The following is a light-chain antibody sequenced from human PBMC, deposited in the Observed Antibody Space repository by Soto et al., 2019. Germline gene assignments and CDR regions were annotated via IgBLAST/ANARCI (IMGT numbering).Light chain of an antibody. CDR3: SSYTSIDTRV. CDR2: DVS. Sequence: QSVLTQPASVSGSPGQSITISCTGTSSDVGGYNYVSWYQQHPGKAPKLMLYDVSIRPSGVSNRFSGSKSGNTASLTISGLQPEDEADYYCSSYTSIDTRVFGTGTMLTVL. CDR1: SSDVGGYNY. J-gene: IGLJ1*01. V-gene: IGLV2-14*01.